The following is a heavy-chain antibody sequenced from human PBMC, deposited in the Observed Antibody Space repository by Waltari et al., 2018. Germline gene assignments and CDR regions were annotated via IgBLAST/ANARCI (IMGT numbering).Heavy chain of an antibody. V-gene: IGHV4-61*09. CDR1: GGSISSGSYY. J-gene: IGHJ4*02. D-gene: IGHD2-15*01. CDR3: ASLPVYCSGGSCYREGFDY. CDR2: IYTSGST. Sequence: QVQLQESGPGLVKPSQTLSLTCTVSGGSISSGSYYWSWIRQPAGKGLEWIGYIYTSGSTNYNPSLKSRVTISVDTSKNQFSLKLSSVTAADTAVYYCASLPVYCSGGSCYREGFDYWGQGTLVTVSS.